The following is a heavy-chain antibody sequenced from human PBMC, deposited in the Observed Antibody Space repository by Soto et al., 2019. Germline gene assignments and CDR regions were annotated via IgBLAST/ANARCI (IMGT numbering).Heavy chain of an antibody. CDR2: IYYRGST. Sequence: QVQLQESGPGLVKPSETLSLTCTVSGGSISSYYWSWIRQPPGKGLEWIGYIYYRGSTNYNPSLTTQVTTSVVTSKNQFSLKQSSVTAADTAVYYCARHYDILTGYPYYYYYMDVWGKGTTVTVSS. V-gene: IGHV4-59*08. CDR3: ARHYDILTGYPYYYYYMDV. D-gene: IGHD3-9*01. J-gene: IGHJ6*03. CDR1: GGSISSYY.